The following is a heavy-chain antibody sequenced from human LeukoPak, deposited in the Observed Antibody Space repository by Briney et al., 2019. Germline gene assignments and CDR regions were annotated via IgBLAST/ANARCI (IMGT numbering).Heavy chain of an antibody. CDR2: ISGSGGST. V-gene: IGHV3-23*01. D-gene: IGHD3-10*01. CDR3: AKGGTGSGSYYKNYYYYYYYMDV. J-gene: IGHJ6*03. CDR1: GFTFSSYW. Sequence: GGSLRLSCAASGFTFSSYWMHWVRQAPGKGLEWVSAISGSGGSTYYADSVKGRFTISRDNSKNTLYLQMNSLRAEDTAVYYCAKGGTGSGSYYKNYYYYYYYMDVWGKGTTVTVSS.